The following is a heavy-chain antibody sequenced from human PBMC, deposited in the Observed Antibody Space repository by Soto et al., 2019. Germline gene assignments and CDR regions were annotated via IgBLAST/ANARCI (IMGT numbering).Heavy chain of an antibody. CDR3: ARTDCSGGSCPSNYYYFDY. D-gene: IGHD2-15*01. CDR2: IYPGDSDT. J-gene: IGHJ4*02. CDR1: GYSFTSYW. Sequence: GESLKISCKGSGYSFTSYWIGWVRQMPGKGLEWMGIIYPGDSDTRYSPSFQGQVTISADKSISTAYLQWSSLKASDTAMYYCARTDCSGGSCPSNYYYFDYWGQGTLVTVSS. V-gene: IGHV5-51*01.